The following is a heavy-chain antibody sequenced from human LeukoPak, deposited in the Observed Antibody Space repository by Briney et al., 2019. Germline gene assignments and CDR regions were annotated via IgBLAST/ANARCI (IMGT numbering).Heavy chain of an antibody. D-gene: IGHD2-15*01. CDR3: AKDIVVGPRLPYYYYGLDV. V-gene: IGHV3-23*01. CDR2: ISGSGGST. Sequence: GGSLRLSCAASGFTFSSYAMSWVRQAPGKGLEWVSAISGSGGSTYYADAVKGRFTISRDNSKNTLYLQMNSLRAEDTAVYYCAKDIVVGPRLPYYYYGLDVWGQGTTVTVSS. J-gene: IGHJ6*02. CDR1: GFTFSSYA.